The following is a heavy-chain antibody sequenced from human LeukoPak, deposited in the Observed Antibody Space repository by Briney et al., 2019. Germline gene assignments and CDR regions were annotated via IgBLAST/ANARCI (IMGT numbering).Heavy chain of an antibody. V-gene: IGHV4-34*01. CDR2: INHSGST. Sequence: SETLSLTCAVYGGSFSGYYWSWIRQPPGKGLEWIGEINHSGSTNYNPPLKSRVTISVDTSKNQFSLKLSSVTAADTAVYYCARGPYSSSWRRFDYWGQGTLVTVSS. CDR3: ARGPYSSSWRRFDY. J-gene: IGHJ4*02. CDR1: GGSFSGYY. D-gene: IGHD6-13*01.